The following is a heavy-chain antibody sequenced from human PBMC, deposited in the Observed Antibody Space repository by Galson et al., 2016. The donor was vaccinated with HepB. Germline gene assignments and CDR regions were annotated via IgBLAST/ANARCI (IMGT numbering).Heavy chain of an antibody. J-gene: IGHJ6*02. Sequence: LTCTVSGGSIRSSSYFWGWIRQPPGKGLEWIGTIYYSGSTYYNPSLNSRVTISVDTSKNQFSLKVSSVTAADTAVYYCARAVWLPLSGMDVWGQGTTVTVSS. V-gene: IGHV4-39*07. CDR2: IYYSGST. CDR3: ARAVWLPLSGMDV. D-gene: IGHD3-10*01. CDR1: GGSIRSSSYF.